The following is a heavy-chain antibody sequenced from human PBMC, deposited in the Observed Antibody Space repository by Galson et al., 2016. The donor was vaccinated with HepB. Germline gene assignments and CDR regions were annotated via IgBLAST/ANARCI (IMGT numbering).Heavy chain of an antibody. V-gene: IGHV4-59*12. CDR1: GVSISSYY. J-gene: IGHJ5*02. CDR2: AFYSGIT. CDR3: ARDCHSSAWLRPFDP. D-gene: IGHD6-25*01. Sequence: SETLSLTCTVSGVSISSYYWSWFRQPPEKGLEWIGYAFYSGITNYNPSLKSRVTVSVDTSKNQFSLRLSSVTDADTAVYYCARDCHSSAWLRPFDPWGQGTLVTVSS.